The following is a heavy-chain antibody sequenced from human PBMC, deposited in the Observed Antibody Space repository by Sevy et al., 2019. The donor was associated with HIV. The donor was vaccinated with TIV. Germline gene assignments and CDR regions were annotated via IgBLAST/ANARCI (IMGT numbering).Heavy chain of an antibody. CDR3: ARDAVMIVVVITYIDY. J-gene: IGHJ4*02. Sequence: GGSLRLSCAASGFTFSSYAMHWVRQAPGKGLEWVAVISYDGSNKYYADSVKGRFTISRDNSKNTLYLQMNRLRAGDTAGYYCARDAVMIVVVITYIDYWGQGTLVTVSS. CDR1: GFTFSSYA. D-gene: IGHD3-22*01. CDR2: ISYDGSNK. V-gene: IGHV3-30-3*01.